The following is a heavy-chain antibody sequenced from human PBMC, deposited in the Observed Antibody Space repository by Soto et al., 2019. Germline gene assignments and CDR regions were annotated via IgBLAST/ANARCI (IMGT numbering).Heavy chain of an antibody. CDR3: TTASSSSWLYWYFDL. V-gene: IGHV3-15*01. Sequence: EVQLVESGGGLVKPGGSLSLSCAASGFTFSNAWMSWVRQAPGKGLEWVGRIKSKTDGGTTDYAAPVKGRFTISRDDSKNTLYLQMNSLKTEDTSVYYCTTASSSSWLYWYFDLWGRGTLVTVSS. CDR1: GFTFSNAW. CDR2: IKSKTDGGTT. J-gene: IGHJ2*01. D-gene: IGHD6-13*01.